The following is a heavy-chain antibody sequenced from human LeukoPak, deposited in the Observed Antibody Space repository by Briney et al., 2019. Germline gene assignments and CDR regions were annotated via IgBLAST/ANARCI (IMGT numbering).Heavy chain of an antibody. CDR1: GGSFSGYY. J-gene: IGHJ3*02. CDR2: INHSGST. V-gene: IGHV4-34*01. Sequence: SETLSLTCAVYGGSFSGYYWSWIRQPPGKGLEWIGEINHSGSTNYNPSLKSRVTISVDTSKNQFSLKLSSVTAADTAVYYCASTGYSSGYDAFDIWGQGTMVTVSS. D-gene: IGHD6-19*01. CDR3: ASTGYSSGYDAFDI.